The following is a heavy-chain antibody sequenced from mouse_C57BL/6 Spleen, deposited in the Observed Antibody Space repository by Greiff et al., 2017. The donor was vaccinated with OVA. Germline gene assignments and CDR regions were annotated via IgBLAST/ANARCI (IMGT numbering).Heavy chain of an antibody. Sequence: LEESGPELVKPGASVKLSCKASGYTFTSYDINWVKQRPGQGLEWIGWIYPRDGSTKYNEKFKGKATLTVDTSSSTAYMELHSLTSEDSAVYFCARSGTTVVAKDWYFDVWGTGTTVTVSS. V-gene: IGHV1-85*01. CDR1: GYTFTSYD. D-gene: IGHD1-1*01. CDR3: ARSGTTVVAKDWYFDV. J-gene: IGHJ1*03. CDR2: IYPRDGST.